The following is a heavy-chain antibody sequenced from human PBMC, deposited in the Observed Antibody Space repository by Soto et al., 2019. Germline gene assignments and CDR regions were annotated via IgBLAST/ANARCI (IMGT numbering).Heavy chain of an antibody. CDR2: ISGSGGST. Sequence: GGSLRLSCAAPGFTFSSYAMSWVRQAPGKGLEWVSAISGSGGSTYYADSVKGRFTISRDNSKNTLYLQMNSLRAEDTAVYYCAKNSDYTPDNWFDPWGQGTLVTVSS. J-gene: IGHJ5*02. CDR3: AKNSDYTPDNWFDP. CDR1: GFTFSSYA. D-gene: IGHD4-4*01. V-gene: IGHV3-23*01.